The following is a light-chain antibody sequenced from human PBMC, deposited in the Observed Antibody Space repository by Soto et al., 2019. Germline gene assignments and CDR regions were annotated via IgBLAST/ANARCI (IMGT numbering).Light chain of an antibody. CDR1: SSDSGGYYY. CDR2: EVT. Sequence: QSALTQPASVSGSPGQSSTISCTGTSSDSGGYYYVTWYQHHPGKAPKLIIYEVTNRPSGVSYRFSGSKSGNTASLIISGLQAEDEADYYCSSYTSSSAPHVVFGGGTKVTVL. V-gene: IGLV2-14*01. CDR3: SSYTSSSAPHVV. J-gene: IGLJ2*01.